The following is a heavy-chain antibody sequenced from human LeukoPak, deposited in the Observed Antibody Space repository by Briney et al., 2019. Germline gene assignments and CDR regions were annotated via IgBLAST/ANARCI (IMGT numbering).Heavy chain of an antibody. D-gene: IGHD1-26*01. CDR2: ISSSSSTI. CDR3: AGDRLSGSYIDY. J-gene: IGHJ4*02. Sequence: PGGSLRLSCAASGFTFSSYSMNWVRQAPGKGLEWVSYISSSSSTIYYADSVKGRFTISRDNAKNSMYLQMNSLRAEDSTVYYCAGDRLSGSYIDYWGQGTLVTVSS. CDR1: GFTFSSYS. V-gene: IGHV3-48*01.